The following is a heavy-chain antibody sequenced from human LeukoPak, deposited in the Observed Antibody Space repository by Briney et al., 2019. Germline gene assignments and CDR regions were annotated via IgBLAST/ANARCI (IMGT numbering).Heavy chain of an antibody. Sequence: GGSLRLSCAASGFTFSSYSMNWVRQAPGKGLEWVSSISSSSSYIYYADSVKGRFTISRDNAKNSLYLQMNSLRAEDTAVYYCARARNRIVGATDFDYWGQGTLVTVSS. D-gene: IGHD1-26*01. CDR1: GFTFSSYS. J-gene: IGHJ4*02. CDR2: ISSSSSYI. V-gene: IGHV3-21*01. CDR3: ARARNRIVGATDFDY.